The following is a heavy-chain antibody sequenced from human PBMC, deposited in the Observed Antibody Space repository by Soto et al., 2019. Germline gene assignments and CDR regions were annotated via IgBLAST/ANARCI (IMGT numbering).Heavy chain of an antibody. CDR3: ALWEPSRYYYGMDV. CDR2: IYHSGST. CDR1: C. D-gene: IGHD1-26*01. V-gene: IGHV4-4*02. Sequence: CRPWAHPPPGKGLKWIGDIYHSGSTNYNPSLKSRVTISVDKSKNHFSLKLNSVTAADTAVYYCALWEPSRYYYGMDVWGQGTTVTVS. J-gene: IGHJ6*02.